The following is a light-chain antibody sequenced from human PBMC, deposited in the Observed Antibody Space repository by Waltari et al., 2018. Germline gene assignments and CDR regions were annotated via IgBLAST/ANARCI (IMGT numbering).Light chain of an antibody. V-gene: IGKV5-2*01. CDR1: QDIDDD. J-gene: IGKJ2*01. CDR3: LQHDNMPYT. CDR2: DAT. Sequence: SCKASQDIDDDVNWYQQKPGKASVFINRDATSLVPGISPRFSGSGYGTDFTLTINNIESEDAAYYFCLQHDNMPYTFGQGTKLEIK.